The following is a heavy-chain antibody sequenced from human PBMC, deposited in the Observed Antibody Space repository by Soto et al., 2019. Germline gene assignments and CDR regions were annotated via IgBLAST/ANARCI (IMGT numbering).Heavy chain of an antibody. V-gene: IGHV4-31*03. J-gene: IGHJ4*02. CDR2: IYFTGAT. D-gene: IGHD2-21*02. Sequence: QVQLQESGPGLVKPSQTLSLTCNVSGASISSGTSYWTRIRQHPGEGLEWIGHIYFTGATYSNPSLRSRLTMSVDTSKNQFSLKLTSVTAADTATYYCASIPRRGYSYGIDYWGQGTLVTVSS. CDR1: GASISSGTSY. CDR3: ASIPRRGYSYGIDY.